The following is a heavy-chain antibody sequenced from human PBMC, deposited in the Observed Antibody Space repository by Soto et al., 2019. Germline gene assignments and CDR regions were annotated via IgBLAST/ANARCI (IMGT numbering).Heavy chain of an antibody. CDR3: AGDAGVSEELYD. Sequence: QVQLVQSGAEVKKPGASVKVSCKASGYTFTSYGISWVRQAPGQGLEWMGWISAYNGNINYAQKLQGRVTMTTDTSTSTAYMQLRIMRADATAVYYGAGDAGVSEELYDWGQGTLVTVSS. D-gene: IGHD1-26*01. V-gene: IGHV1-18*01. J-gene: IGHJ4*02. CDR2: ISAYNGNI. CDR1: GYTFTSYG.